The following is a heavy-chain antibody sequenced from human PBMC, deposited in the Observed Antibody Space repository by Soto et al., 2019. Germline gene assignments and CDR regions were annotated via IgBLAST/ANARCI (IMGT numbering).Heavy chain of an antibody. Sequence: QVQLQESGPGLVKPSGTLSLTCAVSGGSISSSNWWSWVRQPPGKGLEGIGEIYHSGSTNYNPSLKSRVSISVYKSKNQFSLKLSSVTAADTAVYYCARQAYCGGDCYSEFWYFDLWGRGTLVTVSS. V-gene: IGHV4-4*02. D-gene: IGHD2-21*02. CDR2: IYHSGST. CDR1: GGSISSSNW. J-gene: IGHJ2*01. CDR3: ARQAYCGGDCYSEFWYFDL.